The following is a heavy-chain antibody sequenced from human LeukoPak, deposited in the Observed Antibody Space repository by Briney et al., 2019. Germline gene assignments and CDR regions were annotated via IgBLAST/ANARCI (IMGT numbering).Heavy chain of an antibody. J-gene: IGHJ5*02. CDR1: GASFSGYY. Sequence: KPSETLSLTCAVYGASFSGYYWSWIRQPPGKGLEWIGEINHSGSTNYNPSLKSRVTISVDTSKNQFSLKLSSVTAADTAVYYCARGNVLLWFGELLGNWFDPWGQGTLVTVSS. CDR3: ARGNVLLWFGELLGNWFDP. CDR2: INHSGST. D-gene: IGHD3-10*01. V-gene: IGHV4-34*01.